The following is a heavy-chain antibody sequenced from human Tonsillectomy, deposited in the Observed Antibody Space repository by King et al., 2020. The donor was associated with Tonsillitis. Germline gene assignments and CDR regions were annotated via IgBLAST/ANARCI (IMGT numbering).Heavy chain of an antibody. D-gene: IGHD4-11*01. J-gene: IGHJ6*03. Sequence: VQLQQWGAGLLKPSETLSLTCVVYGGSFSGFYWSWIRQPPGKGPEWIGEINYSENTNYNPSLKSRVTISLDPSKNQFSLKLSSVTAADPAVYYCARECMTTVTNSYYYYYYMDVWGKGTTVTVSS. V-gene: IGHV4-34*01. CDR1: GGSFSGFY. CDR3: ARECMTTVTNSYYYYYYMDV. CDR2: INYSENT.